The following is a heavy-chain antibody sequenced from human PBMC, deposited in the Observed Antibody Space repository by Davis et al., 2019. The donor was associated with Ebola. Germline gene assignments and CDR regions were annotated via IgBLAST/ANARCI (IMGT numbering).Heavy chain of an antibody. CDR3: AKDLTSYYGSGDFFDY. CDR2: ISASGGPT. D-gene: IGHD3-10*01. V-gene: IGHV3-23*01. J-gene: IGHJ4*02. Sequence: PRGSLTLSCAASGFLFSSYAMSWVRQAPGRGLEWVSSISASGGPTFYAASVKGRIVMFRDNSNDTLYLRMNNLRAEETAIYFCAKDLTSYYGSGDFFDYWGQGILVTVSS. CDR1: GFLFSSYA.